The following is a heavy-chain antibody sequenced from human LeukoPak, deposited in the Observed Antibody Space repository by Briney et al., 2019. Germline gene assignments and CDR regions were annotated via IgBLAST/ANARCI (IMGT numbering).Heavy chain of an antibody. D-gene: IGHD3-3*01. J-gene: IGHJ4*02. CDR1: GFTFSSYV. CDR2: IWYDGSNK. Sequence: GGALRLFCAASGFTFSSYVMQWVRQAPGKGLEGVAVIWYDGSNKYYADSVTGRFTISRDDSKNTLYLQMNSLRAEDTAIYYCARDGYGSVGVVIMNYWGQGTLVTVSS. CDR3: ARDGYGSVGVVIMNY. V-gene: IGHV3-33*01.